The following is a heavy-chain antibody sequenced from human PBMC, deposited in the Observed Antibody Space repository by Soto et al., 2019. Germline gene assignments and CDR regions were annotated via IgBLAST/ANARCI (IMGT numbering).Heavy chain of an antibody. J-gene: IGHJ6*02. CDR2: INHSGST. Sequence: QVQLQQWGAGLLKPSETLSLTCAVYGGSFSGYYWSWIRQPPGKGLEWIGEINHSGSTNYNPSLKSRVTISVDTSKNQFSLKLSSVTAADTAVYYCARGRSTVTTVYHYYYYGMDGWGQGTTVTVSS. CDR1: GGSFSGYY. V-gene: IGHV4-34*01. D-gene: IGHD4-17*01. CDR3: ARGRSTVTTVYHYYYYGMDG.